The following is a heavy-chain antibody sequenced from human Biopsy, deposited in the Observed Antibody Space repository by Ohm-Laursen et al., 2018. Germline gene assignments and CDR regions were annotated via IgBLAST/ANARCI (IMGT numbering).Heavy chain of an antibody. Sequence: SLRLSCAASGITFDDYALHWVRQAPGKGLEWVSGISWNRGSVGYADSVKGRFTISRDNAKNSLYLQMNSLRAEDTALYYCAKDIGGSWSNLPDAFDIWGQGTMVTVSS. D-gene: IGHD2-15*01. CDR2: ISWNRGSV. CDR3: AKDIGGSWSNLPDAFDI. V-gene: IGHV3-9*01. J-gene: IGHJ3*02. CDR1: GITFDDYA.